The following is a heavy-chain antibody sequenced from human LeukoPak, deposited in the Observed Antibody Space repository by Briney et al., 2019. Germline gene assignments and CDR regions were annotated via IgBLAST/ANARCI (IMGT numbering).Heavy chain of an antibody. Sequence: GGSLRLSCAASGFSLTDYYMSWIRQAPAEGLEWVSYISTSGTSVYYTESVKGRFTISRDNARSSLYLQMNGLRAEDTAVYYCAISDSSNYGPPDYWGQGILVTVSS. D-gene: IGHD3-22*01. CDR3: AISDSSNYGPPDY. V-gene: IGHV3-11*01. CDR2: ISTSGTSV. CDR1: GFSLTDYY. J-gene: IGHJ4*02.